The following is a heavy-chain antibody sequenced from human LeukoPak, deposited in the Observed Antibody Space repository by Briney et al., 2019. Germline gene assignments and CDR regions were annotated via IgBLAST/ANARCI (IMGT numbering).Heavy chain of an antibody. CDR2: INHSGST. Sequence: SETLSLTCAVYGGSFSGYYWSWIRQPPGKGLEWIGEINHSGSTNYNPSLKSRVTISVDTSKNQFSLKLSSVTAADTAVYYCARQANGSGSYYTDSWGQGTLVTVSS. D-gene: IGHD3-10*01. J-gene: IGHJ5*01. CDR3: ARQANGSGSYYTDS. CDR1: GGSFSGYY. V-gene: IGHV4-34*01.